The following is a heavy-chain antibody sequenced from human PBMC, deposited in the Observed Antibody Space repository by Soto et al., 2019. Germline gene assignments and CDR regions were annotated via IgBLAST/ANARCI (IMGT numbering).Heavy chain of an antibody. D-gene: IGHD3-22*01. J-gene: IGHJ3*02. CDR2: ISYHGNDH. Sequence: QVQLVESGGGVVQPGRSLRLSCAASGFTFSSCGIHWVRQAPGKGLEWVAVISYHGNDHFYGDSVKGRYTISRDNSKNTVYLQMNSLRTEDTAVYYCVKEVRYYYDSRGVDAFDIWGQGTMVTVSS. CDR3: VKEVRYYYDSRGVDAFDI. V-gene: IGHV3-30*18. CDR1: GFTFSSCG.